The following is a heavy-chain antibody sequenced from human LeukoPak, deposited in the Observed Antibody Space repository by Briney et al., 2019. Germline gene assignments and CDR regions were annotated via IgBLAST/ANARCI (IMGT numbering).Heavy chain of an antibody. CDR3: ASPGIVAAGTDRGFDY. CDR1: GGSISSYY. J-gene: IGHJ4*02. D-gene: IGHD6-13*01. Sequence: PSETLSLTCTVSGGSISSYYWSWIRQPPGKGLEWIGSIYYSGSTNYNPSLKSRVTISVDTSKNQFSLKLSSVTAADTAVYYCASPGIVAAGTDRGFDYWGQGTLVTVSS. V-gene: IGHV4-59*01. CDR2: IYYSGST.